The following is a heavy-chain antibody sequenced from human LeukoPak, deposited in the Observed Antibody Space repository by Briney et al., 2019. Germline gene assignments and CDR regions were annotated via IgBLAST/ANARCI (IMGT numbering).Heavy chain of an antibody. V-gene: IGHV4-59*08. J-gene: IGHJ4*02. CDR3: ARLINFGSSWHRFDS. CDR2: IYYSGST. D-gene: IGHD6-13*01. Sequence: SETLSLTCTVSGGSISTYYWTWIRQPPGKGLEWIGYIYYSGSTNYNPSLKSRLTISVDTSKNQFSLKPSSVTAPSTAVYYCARLINFGSSWHRFDSWGQGTLVTVSS. CDR1: GGSISTYY.